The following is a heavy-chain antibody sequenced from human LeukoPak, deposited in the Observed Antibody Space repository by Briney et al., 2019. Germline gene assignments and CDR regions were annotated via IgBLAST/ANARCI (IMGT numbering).Heavy chain of an antibody. D-gene: IGHD3-16*02. J-gene: IGHJ4*02. Sequence: SETLSLTCTVSNGSISSYYWSWIRQPPGKGLEWIGYIYYSGSTNYNPSLKSRVTISVDTSKNQFSLKLSSVTAADTAVYYCARAYYDYVWGSYRPDYFDYWGQGTLVTVSS. CDR3: ARAYYDYVWGSYRPDYFDY. CDR1: NGSISSYY. V-gene: IGHV4-59*01. CDR2: IYYSGST.